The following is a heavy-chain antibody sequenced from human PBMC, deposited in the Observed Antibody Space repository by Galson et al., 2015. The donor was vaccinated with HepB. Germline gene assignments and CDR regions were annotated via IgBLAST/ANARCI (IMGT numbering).Heavy chain of an antibody. CDR2: MNPKSTNT. CDR1: GYTFTSYD. J-gene: IGHJ3*02. V-gene: IGHV1-8*01. D-gene: IGHD3-22*01. Sequence: SVKVSCKASGYTFTSYDVTWVRQAPGQGLEWMGWMNPKSTNTGYARKFQGRVTMTGDTSMDTAYLALSSLTSEDTAVYYCARETPSYYYDSTEEGPFDIWGQGTMVTVSS. CDR3: ARETPSYYYDSTEEGPFDI.